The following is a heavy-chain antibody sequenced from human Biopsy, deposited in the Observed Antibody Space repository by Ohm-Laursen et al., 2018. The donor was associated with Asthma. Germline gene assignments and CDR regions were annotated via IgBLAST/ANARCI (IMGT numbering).Heavy chain of an antibody. V-gene: IGHV3-30*18. D-gene: IGHD1-26*01. CDR1: VLTFSSYG. CDR2: ISFDGSNK. CDR3: AKEVFPGWELRRGPDS. J-gene: IGHJ4*02. Sequence: SLRLSCAASVLTFSSYGMVWVRQAPGKGLDWVAVISFDGSNKNYTDSVKGRFTISRDNSRNTLHLQMNSLRAEDTAVYFCAKEVFPGWELRRGPDSWGQGTLVTVSS.